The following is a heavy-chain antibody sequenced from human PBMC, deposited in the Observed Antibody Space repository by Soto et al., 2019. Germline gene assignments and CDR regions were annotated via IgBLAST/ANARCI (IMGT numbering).Heavy chain of an antibody. D-gene: IGHD6-19*01. CDR2: IWYDGSNK. CDR3: ARGSSSGWPNNWLDP. Sequence: QMQLVESGGGVVQPGRSLRLSCAASGYSFSDYGVHWVRQAPGRGLEWVAVIWYDGSNKYYGDAVKGRFTISRDDSKNTVFLQMNSLRGEDTAVYYCARGSSSGWPNNWLDPWGQGTLVTVSA. CDR1: GYSFSDYG. V-gene: IGHV3-33*01. J-gene: IGHJ5*02.